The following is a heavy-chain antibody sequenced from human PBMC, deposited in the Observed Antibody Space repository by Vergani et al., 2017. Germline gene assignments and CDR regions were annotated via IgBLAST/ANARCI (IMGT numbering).Heavy chain of an antibody. D-gene: IGHD3-16*02. Sequence: EVQLVESGGGLVKPGGSLRLSCAASGFTFSSYSMNWVRQAPGKGLEWVSSISSSSSYIYYADSVKGRFTISRDTAKNSLYLQMNSLRAEDTVVYYCARXGGAGEGYEYVGGSYRYEFDYWGQGTLVTVSS. V-gene: IGHV3-21*01. CDR3: ARXGGAGEGYEYVGGSYRYEFDY. CDR2: ISSSSSYI. CDR1: GFTFSSYS. J-gene: IGHJ4*02.